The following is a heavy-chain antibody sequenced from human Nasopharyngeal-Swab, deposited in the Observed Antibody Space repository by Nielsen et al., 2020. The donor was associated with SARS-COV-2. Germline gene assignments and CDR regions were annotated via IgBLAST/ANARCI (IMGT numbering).Heavy chain of an antibody. CDR1: GFTFSSYD. CDR2: IGTEGDT. V-gene: IGHV3-13*01. CDR3: ARARGINLGLGVVGDMDV. J-gene: IGHJ6*03. Sequence: GESLKISCAASGFTFSSYDMHWVRHVTVKGLEWVSSIGTEGDTHYPDPVKGRFTISRENAKSSLYLQMNIVRAEDTCVYYCARARGINLGLGVVGDMDVWGKGTTVTVSS. D-gene: IGHD3-3*01.